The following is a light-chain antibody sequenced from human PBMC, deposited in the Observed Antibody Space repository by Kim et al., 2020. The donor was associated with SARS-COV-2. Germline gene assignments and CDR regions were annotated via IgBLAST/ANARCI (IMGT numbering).Light chain of an antibody. J-gene: IGLJ1*01. Sequence: QSALTQPASVSGSPGQSITISCTGTNSDVGGYNYVSWYQQHPGKAPKLMIYDVSKRPSGVSNRFSGSKSGNTASLTISGLQAEDEADYYCSSYTSSSIFYVFGTGTKVTVL. CDR3: SSYTSSSIFYV. CDR2: DVS. V-gene: IGLV2-14*01. CDR1: NSDVGGYNY.